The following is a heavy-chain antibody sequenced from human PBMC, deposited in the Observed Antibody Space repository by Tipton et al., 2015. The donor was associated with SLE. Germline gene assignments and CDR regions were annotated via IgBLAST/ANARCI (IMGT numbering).Heavy chain of an antibody. CDR1: GGSISSGYY. CDR3: ARVDSSGYYLWYFDL. D-gene: IGHD3-22*01. Sequence: TLSLTCTVSGGSISSGYYWGWIRQPPGKGLEWIGSIYHSGSTYYNPSLKSRVTISVDTSKNQFSLKLSSVTAADTAVYYCARVDSSGYYLWYFDLWGRGTLVTVSS. CDR2: IYHSGST. V-gene: IGHV4-38-2*02. J-gene: IGHJ2*01.